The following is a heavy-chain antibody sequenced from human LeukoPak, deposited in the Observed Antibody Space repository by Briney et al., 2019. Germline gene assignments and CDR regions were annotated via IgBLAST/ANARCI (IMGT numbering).Heavy chain of an antibody. D-gene: IGHD2-15*01. CDR1: GGSISSSSYY. Sequence: SETLSLTCTVSGGSISSSSYYWSWIRQPPGKGLEWIGYIYYSGSTNYNPSLKSRVTMSVDKSDNQFSLKLTSVTAADTAVYFCARGGYLSYYLDYWGQGTLVTVSS. CDR3: ARGGYLSYYLDY. J-gene: IGHJ4*02. V-gene: IGHV4-61*05. CDR2: IYYSGST.